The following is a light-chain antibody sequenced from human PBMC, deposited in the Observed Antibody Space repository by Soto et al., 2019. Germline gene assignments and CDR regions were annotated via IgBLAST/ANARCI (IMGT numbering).Light chain of an antibody. V-gene: IGLV2-14*01. CDR1: SSDIGDYNY. CDR3: SSFRRSNTPCV. Sequence: QSALTQPASVSGSPGQSITISCTGTSSDIGDYNYVSWYQQHPGKAPTLMIYDVSNRPSGVSNRFSGSKSGNTASLTISGLQAEDEADYYCSSFRRSNTPCVFGTGTRSPS. J-gene: IGLJ1*01. CDR2: DVS.